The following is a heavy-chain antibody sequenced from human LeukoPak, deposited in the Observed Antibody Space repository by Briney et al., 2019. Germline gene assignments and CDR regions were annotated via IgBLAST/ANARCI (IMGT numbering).Heavy chain of an antibody. D-gene: IGHD3-22*01. CDR3: ARDDSSGYWGYFQH. Sequence: GGSLGLSCAASGFTVSSNYMSWVRQAPGKGLEWVSVIYSGGSTYYADSVKGRFTISRDNSKNTLYLQMNSLRAEDTAVYYCARDDSSGYWGYFQHWGQGTLVTVSS. CDR1: GFTVSSNY. V-gene: IGHV3-66*02. J-gene: IGHJ1*01. CDR2: IYSGGST.